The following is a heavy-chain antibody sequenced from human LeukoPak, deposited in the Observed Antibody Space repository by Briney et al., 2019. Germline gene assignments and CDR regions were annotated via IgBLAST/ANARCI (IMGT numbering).Heavy chain of an antibody. CDR1: GFSFSTYS. CDR2: VTGSGTTK. Sequence: TGGSLRLSCVASGFSFSTYSMNWVRQAPGKGLEWVSSVTGSGTTKYYAASVKGRFVISRDNAKNSLYLQMNSLRAEDTAVYFCARERQLVTDYWGPGTLVTVSS. D-gene: IGHD6-6*01. CDR3: ARERQLVTDY. V-gene: IGHV3-21*06. J-gene: IGHJ4*01.